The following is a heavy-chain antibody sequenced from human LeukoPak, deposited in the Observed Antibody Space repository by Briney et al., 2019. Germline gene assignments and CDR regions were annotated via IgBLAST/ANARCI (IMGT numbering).Heavy chain of an antibody. CDR2: VFNSGNT. V-gene: IGHV4-39*01. CDR3: ARQIVGTSWNYYYSYIDV. Sequence: SETLSLTCSVSGDSLSISLYHCGWLRQPPGKGLEWLGNVFNSGNTYSSPSRQSRIAFSVDTSKNQFSLKLTSVTATDTAVYYCARQIVGTSWNYYYSYIDVWGKGTSVSVSS. CDR1: GDSLSISLYH. D-gene: IGHD1-1*01. J-gene: IGHJ6*03.